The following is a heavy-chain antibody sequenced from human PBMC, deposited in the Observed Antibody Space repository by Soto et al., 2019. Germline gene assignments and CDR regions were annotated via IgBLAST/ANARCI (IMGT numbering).Heavy chain of an antibody. D-gene: IGHD2-2*01. J-gene: IGHJ5*02. CDR1: GYTFTTYG. CDR3: ARPYCSTTSCHNWFDP. Sequence: SSVKVSCKASGYTFTTYGISWVRQAPGQGLEWMGWISTYNGDTNYAQKLQGRVTMTTDTSTSTAYMELRSLRSDDTAVYYCARPYCSTTSCHNWFDPWG. V-gene: IGHV1-18*01. CDR2: ISTYNGDT.